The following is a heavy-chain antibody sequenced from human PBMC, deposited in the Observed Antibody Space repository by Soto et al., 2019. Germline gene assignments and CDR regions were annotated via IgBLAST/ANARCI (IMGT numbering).Heavy chain of an antibody. CDR1: SGTFISYA. CDR3: ARSPSDYCDSSGYYGAFDI. D-gene: IGHD3-22*01. CDR2: IIPIFGTA. J-gene: IGHJ3*02. V-gene: IGHV1-69*13. Sequence: SVKVSFKASSGTFISYAISWVRQAPGQGLEWMGGIIPIFGTANYTQKFQGRVTITADESTSTAYMELSSLRSEDTAVYYCARSPSDYCDSSGYYGAFDIWGQGTMVTVSS.